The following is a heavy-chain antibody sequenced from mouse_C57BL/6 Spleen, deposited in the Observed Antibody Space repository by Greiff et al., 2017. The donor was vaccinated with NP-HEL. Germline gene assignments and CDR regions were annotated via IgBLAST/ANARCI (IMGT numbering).Heavy chain of an antibody. D-gene: IGHD1-1*01. Sequence: EVKLLESGPGLVKPSQSLSLTCSVTGYSITSGYYWNWIRQFPGNKLEWMGYISYDGSNNYNPSLKNRISITRDTSKNQFFLKLNSVTTEDTATYYCAGHYYGSSYDYWYFDVWGTGTTVTVSS. CDR1: GYSITSGYY. V-gene: IGHV3-6*01. CDR3: AGHYYGSSYDYWYFDV. J-gene: IGHJ1*03. CDR2: ISYDGSN.